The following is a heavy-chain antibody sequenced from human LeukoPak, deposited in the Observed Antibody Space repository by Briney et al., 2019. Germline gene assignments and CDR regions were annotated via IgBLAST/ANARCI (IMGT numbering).Heavy chain of an antibody. CDR3: ARVGYSQYCSSTSCSPGGNYYYYYMDV. D-gene: IGHD2-2*01. J-gene: IGHJ6*03. Sequence: SETLSLTCTVSGGSISSYYWSWIRQPPGKGLEWIGYIYYSGSTNYNPSLKSRVTISVDTSKNQFSLKLSSVTAADTAVYYCARVGYSQYCSSTSCSPGGNYYYYYMDVWGKGTTVTVSS. V-gene: IGHV4-59*12. CDR1: GGSISSYY. CDR2: IYYSGST.